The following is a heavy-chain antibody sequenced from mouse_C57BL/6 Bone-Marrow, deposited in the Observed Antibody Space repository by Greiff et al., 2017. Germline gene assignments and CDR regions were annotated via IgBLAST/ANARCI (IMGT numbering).Heavy chain of an antibody. CDR2: IYPGGGYT. V-gene: IGHV1-63*01. J-gene: IGHJ2*01. D-gene: IGHD5-1*01. CDR1: GYTFTNYW. CDR3: ARPGEYSCY. Sequence: QVQLKQSGAELVRPGTSVKMSCKASGYTFTNYWIGWAKQRPGHGLEWIGDIYPGGGYTNYNEKFKGKATLTADKSSSTAYMQLSSLTSEDSAIYYCARPGEYSCYWGQGTTLTVSS.